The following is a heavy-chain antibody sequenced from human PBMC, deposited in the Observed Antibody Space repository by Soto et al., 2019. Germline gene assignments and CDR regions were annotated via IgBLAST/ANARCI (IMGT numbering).Heavy chain of an antibody. D-gene: IGHD3-22*01. J-gene: IGHJ4*02. Sequence: EVQLLESGGGLVQPGGSLRLSCAASGFTFSSYAMSWVRQAPGKGLEWVSAISGSGGRTYYADYVKGRFTICRDNSKNALYLQMDSLRAEDTAVYYCAALIVVVMYPDYWGQGTLVTVSS. CDR2: ISGSGGRT. CDR3: AALIVVVMYPDY. V-gene: IGHV3-23*01. CDR1: GFTFSSYA.